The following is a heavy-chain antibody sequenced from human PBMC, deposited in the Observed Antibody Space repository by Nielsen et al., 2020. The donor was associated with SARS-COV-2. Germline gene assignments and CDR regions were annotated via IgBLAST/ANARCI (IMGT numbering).Heavy chain of an antibody. CDR3: ARDGGGFYCSGGSCYYFDY. D-gene: IGHD2-15*01. CDR2: ISASSSHI. V-gene: IGHV3-21*01. J-gene: IGHJ4*02. Sequence: VRQAPGKGLEWVSSISASSSHIYYADSVKGRFTISRDNAEKSMFLHMNSLRAEDTAVYYCARDGGGFYCSGGSCYYFDYWGQGTLVTVSS.